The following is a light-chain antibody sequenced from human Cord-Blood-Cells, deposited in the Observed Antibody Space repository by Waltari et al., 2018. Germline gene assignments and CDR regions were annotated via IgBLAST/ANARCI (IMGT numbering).Light chain of an antibody. J-gene: IGLJ1*01. V-gene: IGLV2-8*01. CDR2: EVS. CDR3: SSYAGSNNYV. Sequence: QSALTQPPSASGSPGQSVTISCPGTSSDVDGYNYVSWYQQHPGKAPKLMIYEVSKRPSGVPDRFSGSKSGNTASLTVSGLQAEDEADYYCSSYAGSNNYVFGTGTKVTVL. CDR1: SSDVDGYNY.